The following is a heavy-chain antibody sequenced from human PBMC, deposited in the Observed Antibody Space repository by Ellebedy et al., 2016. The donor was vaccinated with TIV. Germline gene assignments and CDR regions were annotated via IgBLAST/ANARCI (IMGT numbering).Heavy chain of an antibody. Sequence: PGGSLRLSCAASGFTFSSYGMNWVRQAPGKGLEWVAFISLTGTYIFYAESVKGRFTISRDNAKNSVDLQMNSLSVEDTAIYYCAREGSGYSYPNWCDPWGQGTLVTVSS. CDR1: GFTFSSYG. D-gene: IGHD5-18*01. CDR3: AREGSGYSYPNWCDP. J-gene: IGHJ5*02. V-gene: IGHV3-21*01. CDR2: ISLTGTYI.